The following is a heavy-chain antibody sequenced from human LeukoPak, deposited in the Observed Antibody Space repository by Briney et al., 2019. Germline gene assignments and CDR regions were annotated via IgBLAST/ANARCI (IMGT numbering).Heavy chain of an antibody. V-gene: IGHV1-69*05. D-gene: IGHD1-7*01. CDR2: IIPIFGTA. Sequence: ASVKVSCKASGYTFTGYYMHWVRQAPGQGLEWMGGIIPIFGTANYAQKFQGRVTITTDESTSTAYMELSSLRSEDTAVYYCARAGGWNYVTEYYYMDVWGKGTTVTVSS. CDR3: ARAGGWNYVTEYYYMDV. CDR1: GYTFTGYY. J-gene: IGHJ6*03.